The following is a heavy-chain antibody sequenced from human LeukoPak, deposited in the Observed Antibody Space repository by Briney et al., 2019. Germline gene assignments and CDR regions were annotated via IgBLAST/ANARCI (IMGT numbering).Heavy chain of an antibody. V-gene: IGHV3-23*01. CDR2: ISSTGDNT. Sequence: PGGSLRLSCAASGFTFSSYAMGWVRQAPGKGLEWVSGISSTGDNTYYADSVKGRFTISRDNSKNMLYLQMNSLRSDDTAIYYCATGGAALAAYYWGQGTLVTVSS. J-gene: IGHJ4*02. CDR1: GFTFSSYA. CDR3: ATGGAALAAYY. D-gene: IGHD1-26*01.